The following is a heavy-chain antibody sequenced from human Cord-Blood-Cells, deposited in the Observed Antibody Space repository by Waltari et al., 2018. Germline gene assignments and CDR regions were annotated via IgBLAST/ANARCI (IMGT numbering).Heavy chain of an antibody. D-gene: IGHD7-27*01. Sequence: QVTLKESGPVLVKPTETLTLTCTVSGFSLSNARMGVSWIRQPPGKALEWLAHIFSNDDKSCSTSQKATPTISNDTYKCRVGLTMTNIDPVDTATYYCALSSELGFDYLGQGTLVTVSS. CDR2: IFSNDDK. J-gene: IGHJ4*02. CDR1: GFSLSNARMG. V-gene: IGHV2-26*01. CDR3: ALSSELGFDY.